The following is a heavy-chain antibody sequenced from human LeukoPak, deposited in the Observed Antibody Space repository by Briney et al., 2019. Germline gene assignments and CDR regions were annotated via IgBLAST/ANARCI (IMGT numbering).Heavy chain of an antibody. CDR1: GFTFSSYG. V-gene: IGHV3-23*01. Sequence: GGTLRLSCAASGFTFSSYGMSWVRQAPGKGLEWVSAISGSGGSTYYADSVKGRFTIFRDNSKNTLYLQMNMLRGEDTAVYYCAKDRKRAGQKPNGFPDWGKGPLVTVP. CDR2: ISGSGGST. D-gene: IGHD6-13*01. CDR3: AKDRKRAGQKPNGFPD. J-gene: IGHJ4*02.